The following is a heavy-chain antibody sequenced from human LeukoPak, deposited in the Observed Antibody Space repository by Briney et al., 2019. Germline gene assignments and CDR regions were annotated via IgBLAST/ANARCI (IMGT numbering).Heavy chain of an antibody. CDR3: ARRSGVDSQPDYGDYVFRLGPPEAWFDP. CDR2: IYYSGST. CDR1: GGSISSYY. J-gene: IGHJ5*02. Sequence: SETLSLTCTVSGGSISSYYWSWIRQPPGKGLEWIGYIYYSGSTNYNPSLKSRVTISVDTSKNQFSLKLSSVTAADTAVDYCARRSGVDSQPDYGDYVFRLGPPEAWFDPWGQGTLVTVSS. D-gene: IGHD4-17*01. V-gene: IGHV4-59*08.